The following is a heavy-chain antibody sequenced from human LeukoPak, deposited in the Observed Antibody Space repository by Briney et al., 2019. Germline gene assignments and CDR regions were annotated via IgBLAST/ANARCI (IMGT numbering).Heavy chain of an antibody. CDR1: GFTFSSYE. CDR3: ARDNYYDSSGYYLYYYGMDV. J-gene: IGHJ6*02. V-gene: IGHV3-48*03. Sequence: GGSLRLSCAASGFTFSSYEMNWVRQAPGKGLEWVSYITSSGSTIYYADSVKGRFTISRDNAKNSLYLRMNSLRAEDTAVYYCARDNYYDSSGYYLYYYGMDVWGQGTTATVSS. D-gene: IGHD3-22*01. CDR2: ITSSGSTI.